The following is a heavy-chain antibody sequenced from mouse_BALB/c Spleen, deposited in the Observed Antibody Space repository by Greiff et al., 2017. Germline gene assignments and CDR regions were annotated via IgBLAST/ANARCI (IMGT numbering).Heavy chain of an antibody. V-gene: IGHV14-4*02. J-gene: IGHJ2*01. D-gene: IGHD2-2*01. CDR2: IDPENGDT. Sequence: VQLKQSGAELVRSGASVKLSCTASGFNIKDYYMHWVKQRPEQGLEWIGWIDPENGDTEYAPKFQGKATMTADTSSNTAYLQLSSLTSEDTAVYYCNAGGYGGVYWGQGTTLTVSS. CDR1: GFNIKDYY. CDR3: NAGGYGGVY.